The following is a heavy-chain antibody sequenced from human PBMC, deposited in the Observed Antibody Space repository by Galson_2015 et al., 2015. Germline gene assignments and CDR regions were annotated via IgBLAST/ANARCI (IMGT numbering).Heavy chain of an antibody. CDR2: IKQDGSEK. Sequence: SLRLSCAASGFTLSSYWMSWVRQAPGKGLEWVANIKQDGSEKYYVDSVKGRFTISRDNAKNSLYLQMNSLRAEDTAVYYCAREERSGYDWDWYFDLWGRGTLVTVSS. J-gene: IGHJ2*01. CDR1: GFTLSSYW. D-gene: IGHD5-12*01. V-gene: IGHV3-7*01. CDR3: AREERSGYDWDWYFDL.